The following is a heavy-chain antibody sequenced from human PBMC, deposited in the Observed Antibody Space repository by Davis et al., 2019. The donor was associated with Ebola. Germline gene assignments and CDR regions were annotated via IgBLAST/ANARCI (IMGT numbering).Heavy chain of an antibody. J-gene: IGHJ4*02. Sequence: AISGSGGSTYYADSVKGRFTISRDNSKNTLYLQMNSLRAEDTAVYYCAKELWALLDYFDYWGQGTLVTVSS. CDR3: AKELWALLDYFDY. V-gene: IGHV3-23*01. D-gene: IGHD1-26*01. CDR2: ISGSGGST.